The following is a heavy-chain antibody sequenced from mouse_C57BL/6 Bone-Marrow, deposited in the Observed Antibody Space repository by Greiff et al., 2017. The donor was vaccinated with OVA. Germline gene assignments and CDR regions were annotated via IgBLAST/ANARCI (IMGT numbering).Heavy chain of an antibody. CDR1: GYTFTDYY. Sequence: EVQLQQSGPELVKPGASVKISCKASGYTFTDYYMNWVKQSPGQSLEWIGDINPNNGGTSYNQKFKGKATLTVDKSSSTAYMELRSLTSEDSAVYYGARRLSPSPYLYAMDYWGQGPSGTVSA. J-gene: IGHJ4*01. CDR3: ARRLSPSPYLYAMDY. D-gene: IGHD3-3*01. CDR2: INPNNGGT. V-gene: IGHV1-26*01.